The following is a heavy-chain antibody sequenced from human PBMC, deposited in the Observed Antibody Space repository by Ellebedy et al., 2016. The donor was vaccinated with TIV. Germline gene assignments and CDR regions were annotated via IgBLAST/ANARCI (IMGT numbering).Heavy chain of an antibody. V-gene: IGHV4-4*07. Sequence: SETLSLXXTVSGGSISSYYWSWIRQPAGKGLEWIGRIYTSGSTNYNPSLKSRVTMSVDTSKNQFSLKLSSVTAADTAVYYCAKLGNPAQAAAATGSWGQGTLVTVSS. CDR2: IYTSGST. J-gene: IGHJ5*02. CDR3: AKLGNPAQAAAATGS. D-gene: IGHD6-13*01. CDR1: GGSISSYY.